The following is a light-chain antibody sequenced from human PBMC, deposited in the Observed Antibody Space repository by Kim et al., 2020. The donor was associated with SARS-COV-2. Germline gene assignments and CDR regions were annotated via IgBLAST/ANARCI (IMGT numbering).Light chain of an antibody. J-gene: IGKJ1*01. V-gene: IGKV1-39*01. CDR2: AAS. Sequence: IQMTQSPSSLSASVGDRVAMTCWASESISKYLNWYQGKPGKAPKLLIYAASSLQGGVPSRFSGSGSGTNFTLTISSLQPEDSATYYCQQSYGNSWTFGQGTKVDIK. CDR1: ESISKY. CDR3: QQSYGNSWT.